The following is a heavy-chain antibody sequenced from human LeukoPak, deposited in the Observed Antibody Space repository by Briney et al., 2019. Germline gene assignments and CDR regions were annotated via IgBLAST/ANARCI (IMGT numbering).Heavy chain of an antibody. CDR2: IISILGIA. CDR1: GGTFSSYT. V-gene: IGHV1-69*02. Sequence: SVKVSCKASGGTFSSYTISWVRQAPGQGLEWMGRIISILGIANYAQKFQGRVTITADKSTSTAYMELSSLRSEDTAVYYCARGVGDGYNWDYWGQGTLVTVSS. D-gene: IGHD5-24*01. CDR3: ARGVGDGYNWDY. J-gene: IGHJ4*02.